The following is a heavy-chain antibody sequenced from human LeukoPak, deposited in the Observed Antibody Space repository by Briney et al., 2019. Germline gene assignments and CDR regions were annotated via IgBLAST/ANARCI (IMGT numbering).Heavy chain of an antibody. CDR1: GGSISSYY. V-gene: IGHV4-59*01. J-gene: IGHJ4*02. D-gene: IGHD2-15*01. CDR2: IYYSGST. CDR3: ARGLRGRPYYFDY. Sequence: PSETLSLTCTVSGGSISSYYWSWIRQPPGKGLERIGYIYYSGSTNYNPSLKSRVTISVDTSKNQFSLKLSSVTAADTAVYYCARGLRGRPYYFDYWGQGTLVTVSS.